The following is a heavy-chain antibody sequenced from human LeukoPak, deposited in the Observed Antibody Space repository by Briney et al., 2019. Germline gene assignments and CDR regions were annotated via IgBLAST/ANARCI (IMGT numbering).Heavy chain of an antibody. Sequence: PGGSLRLSCAASGFSVSNNYMSWVRQAPGKGLEWVSIIYSGGNTYYTDSVKGRFTISRDNSKNTLYLQMNTLRAEDTAVYYCARDGEYSYGLNWGRGTLVTVSS. V-gene: IGHV3-53*01. CDR2: IYSGGNT. D-gene: IGHD5-18*01. CDR1: GFSVSNNY. J-gene: IGHJ4*02. CDR3: ARDGEYSYGLN.